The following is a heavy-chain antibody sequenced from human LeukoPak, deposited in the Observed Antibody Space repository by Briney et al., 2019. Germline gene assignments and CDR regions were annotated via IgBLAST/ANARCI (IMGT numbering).Heavy chain of an antibody. J-gene: IGHJ4*02. CDR2: IYYSGST. V-gene: IGHV4-31*03. D-gene: IGHD3-22*01. CDR3: ARLAYYYDSSGVDY. Sequence: PSETLSLTCTVSGGSISSGGYYWSWIRQHPGKGLEWIGYIYYSGSTYYNPSLKSRVTISVDTSKNQFSLKLSSVTAADTAVYYCARLAYYYDSSGVDYWGQGTLVTVSS. CDR1: GGSISSGGYY.